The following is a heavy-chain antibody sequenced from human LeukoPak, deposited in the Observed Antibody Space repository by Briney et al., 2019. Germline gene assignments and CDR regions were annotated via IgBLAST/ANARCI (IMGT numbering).Heavy chain of an antibody. CDR2: IYYTGST. J-gene: IGHJ6*02. V-gene: IGHV4-59*08. CDR3: ARQGYCGGGSCYIEL. D-gene: IGHD2-15*01. CDR1: GGSISTYY. Sequence: SETLSLTCTVSGGSISTYYWSWIRQPPGKGLEWIGYIYYTGSTNYNPSLQSRVTISVDMSKSQFSLRLSSVTAADTAVYYCARQGYCGGGSCYIELWGQGTTVTVSS.